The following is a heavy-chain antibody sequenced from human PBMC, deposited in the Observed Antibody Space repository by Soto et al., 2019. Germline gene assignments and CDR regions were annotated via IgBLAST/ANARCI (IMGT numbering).Heavy chain of an antibody. CDR1: GGSISSYY. CDR3: ARDGGSGWNFDY. V-gene: IGHV4-59*01. J-gene: IGHJ4*02. Sequence: SETLSLTCTVSGGSISSYYWSWIRQPPGRGLEWIGYIYYSGSTNYNPSLKGRVTMSVDTSKNQFSLKLSSVTAADTAVYYCARDGGSGWNFDYWGQGTLVTVSS. D-gene: IGHD6-19*01. CDR2: IYYSGST.